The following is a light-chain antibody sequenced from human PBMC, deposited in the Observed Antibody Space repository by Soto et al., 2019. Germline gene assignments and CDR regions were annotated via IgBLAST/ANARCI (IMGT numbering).Light chain of an antibody. V-gene: IGLV2-14*03. CDR2: DAS. CDR3: ISYTSSSPYV. CDR1: SSDVGGYNY. Sequence: QSALTQPASVSGSPGQSITISCTGTSSDVGGYNYVSWYQHHPGKAPKLIIFDASNRPSGISNRFSGSKSGNTASLTISGLQAEDEADYYCISYTSSSPYVFGTGTKVTVL. J-gene: IGLJ1*01.